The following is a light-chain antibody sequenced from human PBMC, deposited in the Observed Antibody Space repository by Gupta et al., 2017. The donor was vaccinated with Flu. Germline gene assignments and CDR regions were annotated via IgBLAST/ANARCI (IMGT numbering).Light chain of an antibody. CDR1: TSNIGSNT. CDR3: AAWDDSLNGPA. CDR2: IND. Sequence: QSVLTQPPSVSATPDPSVTIPCSGRTSNIGSNTVTWYQQLPGTPPKYLIYINDQRPSGVPDRFSGSKAGTSASRAILGLQSEDEAGYYCAAWDDSLNGPAFGGGTKLTVL. V-gene: IGLV1-44*01. J-gene: IGLJ3*02.